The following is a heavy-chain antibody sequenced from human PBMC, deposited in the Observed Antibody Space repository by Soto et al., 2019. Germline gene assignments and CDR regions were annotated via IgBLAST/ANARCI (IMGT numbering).Heavy chain of an antibody. D-gene: IGHD3-16*02. Sequence: QVQLVESGGGVVQPGRSLRLSCAATGLTFNSYGMHWVRQAPGKGLEWVAVISYDGSDKYYADSAKGRFTISRDNSKNTLYLQMNSLRAEDTAVYYCSKDLDGLQGLVDSSFCFDYWGQGTLVTVSS. J-gene: IGHJ4*02. V-gene: IGHV3-30*18. CDR2: ISYDGSDK. CDR1: GLTFNSYG. CDR3: SKDLDGLQGLVDSSFCFDY.